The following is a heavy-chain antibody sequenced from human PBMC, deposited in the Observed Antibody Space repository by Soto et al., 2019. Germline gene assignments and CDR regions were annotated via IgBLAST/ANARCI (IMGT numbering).Heavy chain of an antibody. V-gene: IGHV5-51*01. J-gene: IGHJ4*01. CDR1: GYRFSNYW. CDR3: VSLSRLGPQSAFDH. D-gene: IGHD1-26*01. Sequence: RGESLKISCKGSGYRFSNYWIAWVRQMPGKGLEWMGMIYAGDSDTKYSPSFQGRVTISADKSINTAYLQWSSLQASDAAIYYCVSLSRLGPQSAFDHWGLGTLVTVSS. CDR2: IYAGDSDT.